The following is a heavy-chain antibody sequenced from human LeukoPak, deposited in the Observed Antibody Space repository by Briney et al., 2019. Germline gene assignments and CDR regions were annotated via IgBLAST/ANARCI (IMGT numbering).Heavy chain of an antibody. CDR3: ASGFGDFGGY. CDR1: GFTFSSYW. J-gene: IGHJ4*02. Sequence: GGSLRLSCAASGFTFSSYWMHWVRQAPGKGLEWVSYISSSSSTIYYADSVKGRFTISRDNAKNSLYLQMNSLRAEDTAVYYCASGFGDFGGYWGQGTLVTVSS. V-gene: IGHV3-48*04. CDR2: ISSSSSTI. D-gene: IGHD3-16*01.